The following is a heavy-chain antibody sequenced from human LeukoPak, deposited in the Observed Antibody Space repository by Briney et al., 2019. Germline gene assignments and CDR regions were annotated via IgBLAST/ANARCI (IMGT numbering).Heavy chain of an antibody. J-gene: IGHJ4*02. D-gene: IGHD6-19*01. CDR2: ISSDGSNK. V-gene: IGHV3-30-3*01. CDR1: GFTFSTYA. CDR3: ARAHTSGWFYFDF. Sequence: GSLRLSCAASGFTFSTYAMHWVRQAPGKGLEWVAVISSDGSNKYYADAVKGRFTISRDNSKNALYLQMVSLRAEDTAIYHCARAHTSGWFYFDFWGQGTLVTVSS.